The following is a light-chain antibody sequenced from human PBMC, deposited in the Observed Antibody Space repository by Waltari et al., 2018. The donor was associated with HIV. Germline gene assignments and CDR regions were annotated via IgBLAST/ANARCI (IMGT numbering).Light chain of an antibody. CDR1: QSVTSRC. J-gene: IGKJ2*01. V-gene: IGKV3-20*01. CDR2: GAS. CDR3: QQYGSSPYT. Sequence: EIVLTQSPGTLSLSPGERATLSCRASQSVTSRCLAWYQQKPGQTPKVLIYGASSRATGIPDRFSGIGFGTEFTLIINRLEPEDSAVYYCQQYGSSPYTFGQGTKLEIK.